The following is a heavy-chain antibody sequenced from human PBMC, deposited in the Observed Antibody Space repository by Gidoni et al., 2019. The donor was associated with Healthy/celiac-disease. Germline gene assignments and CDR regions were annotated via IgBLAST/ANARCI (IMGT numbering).Heavy chain of an antibody. Sequence: QVQLVQSGAEVKKPGASVKVSCKASGYTFTGYYMHWVRQAPGQGLEWMGWINHNSGGTNYAQKFQGRVTRTRDTSISTAYMELSRLRSDDTAVYYCASPAVAGYPLDYWGQGTLVTVSS. J-gene: IGHJ4*02. CDR2: INHNSGGT. D-gene: IGHD6-19*01. CDR3: ASPAVAGYPLDY. CDR1: GYTFTGYY. V-gene: IGHV1-2*02.